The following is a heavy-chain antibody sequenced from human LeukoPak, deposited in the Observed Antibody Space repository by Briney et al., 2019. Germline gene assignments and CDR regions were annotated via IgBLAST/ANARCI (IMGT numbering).Heavy chain of an antibody. CDR1: GFTFYNYA. CDR3: TREGVSSSGWYAGH. Sequence: PGGSLRLSCAASGFTFYNYAINWVRRAPGKGLDWVSTISGPGDKTYLADSVQGRFSISRDNSKNTVYLQMNSLRAEDTAVYYCTREGVSSSGWYAGHWGQGTLVSVSS. V-gene: IGHV3-23*01. CDR2: ISGPGDKT. D-gene: IGHD6-19*01. J-gene: IGHJ4*02.